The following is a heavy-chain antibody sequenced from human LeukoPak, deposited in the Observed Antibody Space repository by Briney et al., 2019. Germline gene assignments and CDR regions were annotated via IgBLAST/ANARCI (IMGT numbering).Heavy chain of an antibody. CDR2: ISYDGSNK. Sequence: GGSLRLSCAASGFTFSSYAMHWVRQAPGKGLEWVAVISYDGSNKYYADSVKGRFTISRDNSKNTLYLQMNSLRAEDTAVYYCARSSSSWYEFDYWGQGTLVTVSS. CDR1: GFTFSSYA. V-gene: IGHV3-30*04. D-gene: IGHD6-13*01. CDR3: ARSSSSWYEFDY. J-gene: IGHJ4*02.